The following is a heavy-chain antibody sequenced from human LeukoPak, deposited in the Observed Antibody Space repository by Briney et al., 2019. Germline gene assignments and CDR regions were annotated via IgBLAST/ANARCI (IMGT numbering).Heavy chain of an antibody. V-gene: IGHV4-30-4*01. J-gene: IGHJ4*02. Sequence: SETLSLTCTVSGGSISSGDYYWSWLRQPPGKGLEWIGYIYYSGSTYYNPSLKSRVTISVDTSKNQFSLKLSSVTAADTAVYYCASDSGYSYGYDYWGQGTLVTVSS. CDR2: IYYSGST. D-gene: IGHD5-18*01. CDR1: GGSISSGDYY. CDR3: ASDSGYSYGYDY.